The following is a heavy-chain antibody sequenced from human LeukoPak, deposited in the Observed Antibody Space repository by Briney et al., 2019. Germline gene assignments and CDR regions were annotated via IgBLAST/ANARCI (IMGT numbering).Heavy chain of an antibody. CDR2: INTDGSST. Sequence: GGSLRLSCAASGFTFSSSWMHWVRHAPGKGLVWVSRINTDGSSTNYADSVKGRFTISRDNAKNTLYLQMNTLRAEDTAVYYCASPGTTVTTRNAFDIWGQGTTVTVSS. CDR3: ASPGTTVTTRNAFDI. CDR1: GFTFSSSW. J-gene: IGHJ3*02. D-gene: IGHD4-17*01. V-gene: IGHV3-74*01.